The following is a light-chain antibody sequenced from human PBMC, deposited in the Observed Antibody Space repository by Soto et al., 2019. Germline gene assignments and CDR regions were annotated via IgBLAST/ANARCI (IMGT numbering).Light chain of an antibody. CDR1: QDIFSW. CDR3: QQYRSHPIT. CDR2: AAS. Sequence: DIQMTQSPSSLSASVGDRVTITCRASQDIFSWLAWYQQKPGEAPQSLISAASSLQSGVPSRFSGTGSGTDFTLTISNVQPEDFGTYYCQQYRSHPITFGQGTRLEIK. V-gene: IGKV1D-16*01. J-gene: IGKJ5*01.